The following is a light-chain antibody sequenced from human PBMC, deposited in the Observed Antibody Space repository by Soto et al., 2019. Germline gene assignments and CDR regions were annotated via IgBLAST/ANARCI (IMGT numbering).Light chain of an antibody. J-gene: IGKJ1*01. Sequence: EIVMTQSPVTLSVSPGDRATLSCRASESVSANLAWYQQKPGQAPSLLIIGASTRATGVPARFRGSGSGTEFTLTISSLQSEDFAVYYCQQYNNWPRTFGHGTKVEIK. CDR1: ESVSAN. CDR2: GAS. V-gene: IGKV3-15*01. CDR3: QQYNNWPRT.